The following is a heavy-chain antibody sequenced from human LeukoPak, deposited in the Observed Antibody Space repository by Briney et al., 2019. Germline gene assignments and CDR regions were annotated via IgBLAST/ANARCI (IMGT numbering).Heavy chain of an antibody. D-gene: IGHD6-13*01. CDR1: GYTFTGYY. Sequence: ASVKVSCKASGYTFTGYYMHWVRQAPGQGLEWMGWINPNSGGTNYAQKFQGRVTMTRDTSISTAYMELSRLRSDDTAVYYCATIAPVSILDSSSWPTEGYNWFDPWGQGTLVTVSS. J-gene: IGHJ5*02. V-gene: IGHV1-2*02. CDR2: INPNSGGT. CDR3: ATIAPVSILDSSSWPTEGYNWFDP.